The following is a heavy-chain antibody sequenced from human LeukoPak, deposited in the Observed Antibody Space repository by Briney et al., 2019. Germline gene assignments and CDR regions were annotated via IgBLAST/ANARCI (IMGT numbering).Heavy chain of an antibody. CDR2: ISPSTATI. J-gene: IGHJ4*02. D-gene: IGHD1-1*01. CDR1: GFTFSGYS. V-gene: IGHV3-48*04. Sequence: PGGSLRLSCAASGFTFSGYSMNWVRQAPGKGLEWVSSISPSTATIYYADSVKGRFTVSRDNAKNSLYLEMNSLRAEDTAVYYCARIRVGYHFDYWGQGTLVTVSS. CDR3: ARIRVGYHFDY.